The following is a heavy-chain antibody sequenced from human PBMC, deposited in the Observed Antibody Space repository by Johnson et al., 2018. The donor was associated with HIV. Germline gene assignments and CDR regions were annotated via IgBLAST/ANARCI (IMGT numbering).Heavy chain of an antibody. Sequence: EQLVESGGGLVQPGGSLRLSCAASGFTVSSNYMSWVRQAPEKGLEWVSVIYSGGSTYYADSVKGRFTISRDNSKNTLYLQMNSLRAEDTAVYYCARGRDSTGDGGAFDIWGQGTMVTVSS. D-gene: IGHD7-27*01. CDR3: ARGRDSTGDGGAFDI. CDR1: GFTVSSNY. CDR2: IYSGGST. V-gene: IGHV3-66*01. J-gene: IGHJ3*02.